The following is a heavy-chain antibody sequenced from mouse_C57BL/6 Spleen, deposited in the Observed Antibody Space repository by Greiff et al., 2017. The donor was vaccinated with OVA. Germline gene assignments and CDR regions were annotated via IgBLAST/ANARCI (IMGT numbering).Heavy chain of an antibody. CDR2: INPSNGGT. CDR3: ARSGIYYDYDDDY. D-gene: IGHD2-4*01. Sequence: QVQLKQPGTELVKPGASVKLSCKASGYTFTSYWMHWVKQRPGQGLEWIGNINPSNGGTNYNEKFKSKATLTVDKSSSTAYMQLSSLTSEDSAVYYCARSGIYYDYDDDYWGQGTTLTVSS. V-gene: IGHV1-53*01. J-gene: IGHJ2*01. CDR1: GYTFTSYW.